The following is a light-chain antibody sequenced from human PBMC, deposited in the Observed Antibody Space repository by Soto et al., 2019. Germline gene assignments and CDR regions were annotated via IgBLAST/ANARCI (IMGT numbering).Light chain of an antibody. CDR1: QSLSSW. CDR2: KAS. Sequence: DIQMTQSPSTLSASVGDRVTITCRASQSLSSWLAWYQQKPGKAPKLLIYKASSLESGVPSRFSGSGSGTEFTLTSSSLQPDDFATYYCQQYNSYSRTFGQGTKVDIK. J-gene: IGKJ1*01. V-gene: IGKV1-5*03. CDR3: QQYNSYSRT.